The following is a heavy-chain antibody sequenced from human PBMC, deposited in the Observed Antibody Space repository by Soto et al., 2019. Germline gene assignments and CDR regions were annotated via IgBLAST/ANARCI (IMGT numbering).Heavy chain of an antibody. CDR1: GFSFSSNW. D-gene: IGHD2-15*01. CDR3: AKGGHASPFDY. V-gene: IGHV3-74*01. J-gene: IGHJ4*02. CDR2: INTDGSST. Sequence: PGGSLRLSCAASGFSFSSNWMHWVRQAPGKGLVWVSRINTDGSSTSYPDSVKGRFTLSRDNSKNTHWLQMNSLRVEDTAVFYCAKGGHASPFDYWGQGALVTVSS.